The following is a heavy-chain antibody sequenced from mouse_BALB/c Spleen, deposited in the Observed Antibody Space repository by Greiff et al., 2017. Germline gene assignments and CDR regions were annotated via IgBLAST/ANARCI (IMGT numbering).Heavy chain of an antibody. CDR2: INPSNGRT. D-gene: IGHD1-1*01. J-gene: IGHJ1*01. CDR3: ARYYYGYFDV. CDR1: GYTFTSYW. V-gene: IGHV1S81*02. Sequence: QVQLQQPGAELVKPGASVKLSCKASGYTFTSYWMHWVKQRPGQGLEWIGEINPSNGRTNYNEKFKSKATLTVDKSSSTAYMQLSSLTSEDSAVYFCARYYYGYFDVWGAGTTVTVSS.